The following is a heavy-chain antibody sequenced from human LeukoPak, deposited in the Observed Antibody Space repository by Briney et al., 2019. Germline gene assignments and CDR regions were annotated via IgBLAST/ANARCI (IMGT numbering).Heavy chain of an antibody. Sequence: ASVKVSCKAAGYTFTGYYMLWVRQAPGQGLEWMGRINPNSGGTNYAQKFQGRVTMTRDTSISTAYMELSRLRSDDTAVYYCARGYCRGGSCYSVENWFDPWGQGTLVTVSS. D-gene: IGHD2-15*01. CDR1: GYTFTGYY. V-gene: IGHV1-2*06. CDR3: ARGYCRGGSCYSVENWFDP. CDR2: INPNSGGT. J-gene: IGHJ5*02.